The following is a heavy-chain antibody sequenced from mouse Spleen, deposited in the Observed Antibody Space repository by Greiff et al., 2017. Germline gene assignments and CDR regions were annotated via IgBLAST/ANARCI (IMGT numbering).Heavy chain of an antibody. V-gene: IGHV1-81*01. J-gene: IGHJ1*01. D-gene: IGHD1-1*01. CDR2: IYPRSGNT. CDR1: GYTFTSYG. CDR3: AGGSSLYWYFEV. Sequence: VQLQQSGAELARPGASVKLSCKASGYTFTSYGISWVKQRTGQGLEWIGEIYPRSGNTYYNEKFKGKATLTADKSSSTAYMELRSLTSEDSAVYFCAGGSSLYWYFEVWGAGTTVTVSS.